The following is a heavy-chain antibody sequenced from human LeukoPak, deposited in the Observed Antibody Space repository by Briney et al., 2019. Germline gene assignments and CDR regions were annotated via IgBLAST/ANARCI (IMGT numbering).Heavy chain of an antibody. J-gene: IGHJ6*02. CDR2: INRDGSER. CDR3: ARRNAMDV. V-gene: IGHV3-7*03. CDR1: GFTFSGYR. Sequence: PGGSLRLSCAASGFTFSGYRMNWVRQAPGKGLEWVANINRDGSERYYVDSVKGRFTISRDDAKSSLYLQMNSLRAEDTAVYYCARRNAMDVWGQGTTVIVFS.